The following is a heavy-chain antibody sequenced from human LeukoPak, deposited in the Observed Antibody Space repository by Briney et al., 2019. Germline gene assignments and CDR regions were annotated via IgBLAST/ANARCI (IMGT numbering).Heavy chain of an antibody. J-gene: IGHJ4*02. CDR2: ISPSGDIT. V-gene: IGHV3-23*01. D-gene: IGHD5-12*01. CDR1: GFTFSNDG. CDR3: ARDSGWLRFHY. Sequence: GTLRLSCAGYGFTFSNDGMNWVRQAAGKGLEWVSGISPSGDITYYIDSVKGRFTISRDNSKNTFYLQMNSLRAEDTAIYYCARDSGWLRFHYWGQGTLVTVSS.